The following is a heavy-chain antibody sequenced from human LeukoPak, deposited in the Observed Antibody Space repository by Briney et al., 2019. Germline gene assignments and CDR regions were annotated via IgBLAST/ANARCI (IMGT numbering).Heavy chain of an antibody. CDR2: IRSRGSTI. J-gene: IGHJ4*02. CDR3: LRDDILTGYPTPFDY. D-gene: IGHD3-9*01. CDR1: GFTFSSYE. Sequence: PRGALRVSCAASGFTFSSYEMNWVRQAPGERPEWVPYIRSRGSTIYYADSVKGRFTISRDNAKNSLYLQMNSLRAEDTAVYYCLRDDILTGYPTPFDYWGQGTLVTVSS. V-gene: IGHV3-48*03.